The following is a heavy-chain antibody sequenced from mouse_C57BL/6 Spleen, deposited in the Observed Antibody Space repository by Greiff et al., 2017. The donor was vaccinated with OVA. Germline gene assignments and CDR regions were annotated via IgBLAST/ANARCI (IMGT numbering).Heavy chain of an antibody. Sequence: VQLQQSGPGMVKPSQSLSLTCTVTGYSITSGYDWHWIRPFPGNKLEWMGYISYSGSTNYNPSLKSRISITHDTSKNHFFLKLNSVTTEDTATYYCAREIPYYYGSSPYWYFDVWGTGTTVTVSS. CDR3: AREIPYYYGSSPYWYFDV. J-gene: IGHJ1*03. CDR2: ISYSGST. V-gene: IGHV3-1*01. D-gene: IGHD1-1*01. CDR1: GYSITSGYD.